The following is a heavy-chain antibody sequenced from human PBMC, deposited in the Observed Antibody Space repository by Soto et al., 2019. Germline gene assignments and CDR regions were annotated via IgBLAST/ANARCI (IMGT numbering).Heavy chain of an antibody. CDR1: GFTFSDYY. Sequence: QVQLVESGGGLVKPGGSLRLSCAASGFTFSDYYMSWIRQAPGQGLEWVSYISSSGSTIYYADSVKGRFTISRDNAKNSRYLQMNSLRDEDTAVYYCARGHMTTETVYYYGMDGWGQGTTGTVSS. D-gene: IGHD4-17*01. J-gene: IGHJ6*02. CDR3: ARGHMTTETVYYYGMDG. V-gene: IGHV3-11*01. CDR2: ISSSGSTI.